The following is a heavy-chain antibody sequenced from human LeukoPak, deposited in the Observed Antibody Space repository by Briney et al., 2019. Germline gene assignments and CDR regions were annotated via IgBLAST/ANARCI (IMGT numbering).Heavy chain of an antibody. Sequence: GGSLRLSCAASGFTVSSNYMNWVRQAPGKGLEWVSSISSSSSYIYYADSVKGRFTISRDNAKNSLYLQMNSLRAEDTAVYYCARSPIYYYDSSGYYSFFDYWGQGTLVTVSS. D-gene: IGHD3-22*01. CDR1: GFTVSSNY. CDR3: ARSPIYYYDSSGYYSFFDY. CDR2: ISSSSSYI. J-gene: IGHJ4*02. V-gene: IGHV3-21*01.